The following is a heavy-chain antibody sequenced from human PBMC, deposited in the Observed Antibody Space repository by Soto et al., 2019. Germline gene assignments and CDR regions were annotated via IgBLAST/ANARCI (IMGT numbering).Heavy chain of an antibody. CDR2: ISSGSSSI. V-gene: IGHV3-48*02. Sequence: EVQLVESVGGLVQPGGSLRLSCAASGFSFSTYSMNWVRQAPGKGLEWVSYISSGSSSIYYADSVKGRFSISRDNAKNALYLHMSSLRDDDTAVYYCARGPAAAAWGQGTLVTVSS. J-gene: IGHJ4*02. CDR3: ARGPAAAA. CDR1: GFSFSTYS. D-gene: IGHD6-25*01.